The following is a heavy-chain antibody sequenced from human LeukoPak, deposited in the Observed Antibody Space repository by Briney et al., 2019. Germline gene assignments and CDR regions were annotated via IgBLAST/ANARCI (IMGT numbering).Heavy chain of an antibody. J-gene: IGHJ2*01. V-gene: IGHV3-74*01. Sequence: PGGSLRHSCSASGFTYSRYWMQWLRQAPGKGLVWVSRINSDGSSTSYADSVKGRFTISRDNAKNTLYLQMNSLRAEDTAMYYCARTDRRNWYFLLWPRGTLVTVSS. CDR2: INSDGSST. CDR3: ARTDRRNWYFLL. CDR1: GFTYSRYW.